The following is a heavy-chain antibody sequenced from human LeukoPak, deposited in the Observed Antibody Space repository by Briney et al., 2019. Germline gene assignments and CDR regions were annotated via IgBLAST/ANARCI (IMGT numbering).Heavy chain of an antibody. J-gene: IGHJ4*02. CDR1: GFTFSTYA. V-gene: IGHV3-23*01. CDR3: ARSSAYGDYPHNFDY. CDR2: LSGRGRDT. Sequence: GGTLRLSCAASGFTFSTYAMSWVRQAPGKGLEWLSALSGRGRDTYYADSVKGRFTISRDESKNTLYLQMNSLRAEDTAVYYCARSSAYGDYPHNFDYWGQGTLVTVSS. D-gene: IGHD4-17*01.